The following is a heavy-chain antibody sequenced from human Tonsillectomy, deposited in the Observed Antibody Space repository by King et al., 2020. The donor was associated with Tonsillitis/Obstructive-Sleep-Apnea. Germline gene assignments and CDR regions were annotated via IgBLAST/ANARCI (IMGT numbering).Heavy chain of an antibody. V-gene: IGHV1-46*01. CDR2: INPSGGST. CDR1: GYTFTSYY. Sequence: VQLVESGAEVKKPGASVKVSCKASGYTFTSYYMHWVRQAPGQGLEWMGIINPSGGSTSYAQKFQGRVTMTRDTSTSTVYMELSSLRSEDTAVYYCARIENYYDSSGYSDYWGQGTLVTVSS. D-gene: IGHD3-22*01. CDR3: ARIENYYDSSGYSDY. J-gene: IGHJ4*02.